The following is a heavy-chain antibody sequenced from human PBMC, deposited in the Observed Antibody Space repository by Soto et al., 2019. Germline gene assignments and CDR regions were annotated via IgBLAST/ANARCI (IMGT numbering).Heavy chain of an antibody. CDR3: AKDEGVGGTLGLFDY. Sequence: QVQLVESGGGAVQPGESLRLSCVASGFDFTYSAMHWVRQAPGKGLESVAVMSSDGSKIHHTDSVKGRFTISRDNAKNTLYLQMNSLRKEDSAVYFCAKDEGVGGTLGLFDYWGQGTLVSVSS. V-gene: IGHV3-30*18. CDR2: MSSDGSKI. D-gene: IGHD1-26*01. CDR1: GFDFTYSA. J-gene: IGHJ4*02.